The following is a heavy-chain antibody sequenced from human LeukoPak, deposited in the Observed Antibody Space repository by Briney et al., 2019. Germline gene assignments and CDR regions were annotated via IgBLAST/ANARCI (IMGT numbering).Heavy chain of an antibody. CDR2: ISSSGSTI. Sequence: PGGSLRLSCAASGFTFSDYYMSWIRQAPGKGLEWVSYISSSGSTIYYADSVKGRFTISRDNAKNSLYLQMNSLRAEDTAVYYCARLAKPKSRITMVRGVIRSDYFDYWGQGTLVTVSS. CDR1: GFTFSDYY. V-gene: IGHV3-11*01. D-gene: IGHD3-10*01. CDR3: ARLAKPKSRITMVRGVIRSDYFDY. J-gene: IGHJ4*02.